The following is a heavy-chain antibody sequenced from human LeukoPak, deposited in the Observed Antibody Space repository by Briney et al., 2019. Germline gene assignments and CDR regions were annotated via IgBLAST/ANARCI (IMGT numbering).Heavy chain of an antibody. CDR3: ARDRTNFDY. CDR2: ISRSGDTL. D-gene: IGHD1-1*01. V-gene: IGHV3-11*04. Sequence: PGGSLRLSCAAFGFTFRDYYMTWIRQAPGKGLEWISYISRSGDTLYYADSVEGRFTISRDNAKNSLYLQMNTLRAEDTAVYYCARDRTNFDYWGQGTLVTVSS. J-gene: IGHJ4*02. CDR1: GFTFRDYY.